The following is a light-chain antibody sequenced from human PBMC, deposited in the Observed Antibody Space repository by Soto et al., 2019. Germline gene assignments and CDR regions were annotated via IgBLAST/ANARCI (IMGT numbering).Light chain of an antibody. CDR1: QSIRTS. CDR3: QQYGSSIT. Sequence: EVVLTHSPATLSLSPGEIATLSCRASQSIRTSLAWYQQKPGQAPRLLIYGASSRATGIPDKFSGFGSGTDFTLTISRLEPEDFAVYYCQQYGSSITFGQGTRLEIK. V-gene: IGKV3-20*01. J-gene: IGKJ5*01. CDR2: GAS.